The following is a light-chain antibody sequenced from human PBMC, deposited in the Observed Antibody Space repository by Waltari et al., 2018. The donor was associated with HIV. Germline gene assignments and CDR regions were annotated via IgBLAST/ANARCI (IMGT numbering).Light chain of an antibody. CDR1: SSDVGTYNL. J-gene: IGLJ3*02. CDR2: EVT. CDR3: CSYAETKAV. V-gene: IGLV2-23*02. Sequence: QSALTQPASVSGSPGQSITISCPGTSSDVGTYNLVSWYQQHPGKAPKLIIYEVTKRPSGVSNRFSGSKSGNTASLTISGLQAEDEADYYCCSYAETKAVFGGGTQVTVL.